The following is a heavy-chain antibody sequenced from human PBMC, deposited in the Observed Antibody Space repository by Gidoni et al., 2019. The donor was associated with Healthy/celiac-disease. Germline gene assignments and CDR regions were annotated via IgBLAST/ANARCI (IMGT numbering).Heavy chain of an antibody. CDR2: IKSKTDGGTT. J-gene: IGHJ4*02. D-gene: IGHD3-22*01. V-gene: IGHV3-15*01. CDR1: AFPFSNAW. Sequence: EVQLVESGGGLVKPGGSLRPSCASSAFPFSNAWIIWVRQAAGKGLEWVGRIKSKTDGGTTDYAAPVKGRFTISRDDSKNTLYLQMNSLKTEDTAVYYCTTERITMIVVVLAAGRYWGQGTLVTVSS. CDR3: TTERITMIVVVLAAGRY.